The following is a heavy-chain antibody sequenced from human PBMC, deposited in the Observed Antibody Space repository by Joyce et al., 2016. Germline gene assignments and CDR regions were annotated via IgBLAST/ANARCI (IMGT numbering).Heavy chain of an antibody. CDR2: ISSDGRNK. D-gene: IGHD4-17*01. Sequence: QVQLVESGGGVGPPGRSLTLSCAACGFRFSQFSMVWIRQAPGKGLEWAAVISSDGRNKYYADSAKGRFIISRDNSKNTLNLQMTGLRSDDTGVYYCARGTTVTRMGNWFDPWGQGTLVTVSS. CDR1: GFRFSQFS. J-gene: IGHJ5*02. V-gene: IGHV3-30*04. CDR3: ARGTTVTRMGNWFDP.